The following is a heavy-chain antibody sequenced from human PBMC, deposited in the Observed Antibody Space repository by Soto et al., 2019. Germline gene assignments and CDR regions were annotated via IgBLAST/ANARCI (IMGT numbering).Heavy chain of an antibody. V-gene: IGHV3-21*01. CDR1: GFTFSSYS. CDR2: ISGASSYR. Sequence: EVQLVESGGGLVKPGGSLRLSCAASGFTFSSYSMNWVRQAPGKGLEWVSSISGASSYRYYADSVKSRFTISRDNAKNSVYLQMNSLRAEDTAVYYCARDFLYDYMWGYQAEAFDIWGQGTMVTVSS. D-gene: IGHD3-16*01. J-gene: IGHJ3*02. CDR3: ARDFLYDYMWGYQAEAFDI.